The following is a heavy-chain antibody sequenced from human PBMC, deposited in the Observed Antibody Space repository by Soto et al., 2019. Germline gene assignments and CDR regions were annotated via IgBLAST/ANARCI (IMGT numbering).Heavy chain of an antibody. V-gene: IGHV2-5*02. CDR3: AHRPPIWFGELLPNWFDP. CDR1: GFSLSTSGVG. D-gene: IGHD3-10*01. CDR2: IYWDDDK. Sequence: QITLKESGPTLVKPTQTLTLTCTFSGFSLSTSGVGVGWIRQPPGKALEWLALIYWDDDKRYSPSLKSRLTITKDTSKNQVVLTMTNMDPLDTATYYCAHRPPIWFGELLPNWFDPWGQGTLVTVSS. J-gene: IGHJ5*02.